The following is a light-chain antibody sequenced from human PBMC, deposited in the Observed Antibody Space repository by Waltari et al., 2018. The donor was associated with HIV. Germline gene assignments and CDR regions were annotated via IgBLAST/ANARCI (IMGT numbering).Light chain of an antibody. CDR1: NIGSKS. Sequence: SYVLTQPPSVSVAPGQTARITCGGDNIGSKSVHWYQQRPGQAPVLAVYENSDRSSGIPERCSCSNSGNTATLTISRVAAGDEADYYCQVWDSSSDQMVFGGGTKLTVL. J-gene: IGLJ2*01. CDR3: QVWDSSSDQMV. CDR2: ENS. V-gene: IGLV3-21*02.